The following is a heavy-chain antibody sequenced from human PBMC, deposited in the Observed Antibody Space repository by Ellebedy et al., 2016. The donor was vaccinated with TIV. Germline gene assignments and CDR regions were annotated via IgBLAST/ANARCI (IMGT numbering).Heavy chain of an antibody. CDR1: GGSFSTYW. Sequence: SETLSLXXAVYGGSFSTYWWSWIRQPPGKGLEWIGEFTPYGSTNYSPSLKSRVTILGDRSNNQFSLKLSPVTAADTAVYYCAGHPVDFDFWGQGTLVTVSS. V-gene: IGHV4-34*01. J-gene: IGHJ4*02. CDR3: AGHPVDFDF. CDR2: FTPYGST.